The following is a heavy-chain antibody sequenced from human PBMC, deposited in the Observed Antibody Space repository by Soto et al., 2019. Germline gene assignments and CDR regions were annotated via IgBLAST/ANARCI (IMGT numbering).Heavy chain of an antibody. Sequence: EVQLVQSGAEVKKPGESLKISCKGSGYSFTSYWIGWVRQMPGKGLEWMGIIYPADSDTRYSPSFQGQVTISADKSITTAYLQWSTLKASDTAMYYCARRPVYNDYTFDYWGQGTRVTVSS. J-gene: IGHJ4*02. CDR1: GYSFTSYW. V-gene: IGHV5-51*03. D-gene: IGHD4-4*01. CDR3: ARRPVYNDYTFDY. CDR2: IYPADSDT.